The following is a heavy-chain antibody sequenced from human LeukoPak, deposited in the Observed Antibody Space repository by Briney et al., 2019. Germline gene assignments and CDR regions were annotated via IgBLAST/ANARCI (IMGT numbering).Heavy chain of an antibody. D-gene: IGHD5-18*01. CDR2: FSCSVVIT. CDR3: AKTSVDTAMLMYFDY. CDR1: GFTFSSYA. J-gene: IGHJ4*02. Sequence: PGGSLRLSCAASGFTFSSYAMSWVRQAPGKGLEGVAGFSCSVVITYYPDSVKARFTISRDNFQNPLFLQMNSLRAEDTAVYYCAKTSVDTAMLMYFDYWGQGTLVTVSS. V-gene: IGHV3-23*01.